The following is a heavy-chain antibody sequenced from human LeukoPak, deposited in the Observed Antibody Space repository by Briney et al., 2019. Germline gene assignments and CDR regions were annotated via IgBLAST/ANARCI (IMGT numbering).Heavy chain of an antibody. V-gene: IGHV4-39*07. CDR1: GGSISSSSYY. D-gene: IGHD4-23*01. J-gene: IGHJ6*03. Sequence: SETLSLTCTVSGGSISSSSYYWGWIRQPPGKGLEWIGSIYYSGSTYYNPSLKSRVTTSVDTSKNQFSLKLSSVTAADTAVYYCARAVGYYYYYMDVWGQGTLVTVSS. CDR3: ARAVGYYYYYMDV. CDR2: IYYSGST.